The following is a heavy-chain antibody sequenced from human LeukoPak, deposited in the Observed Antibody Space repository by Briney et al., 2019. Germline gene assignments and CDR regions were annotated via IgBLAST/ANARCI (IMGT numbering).Heavy chain of an antibody. CDR3: AKGDCSSTNCYPDY. D-gene: IGHD2-2*01. Sequence: PGGSLRLSCAASGFIFSDYGMSWVRQAPGKGLEWVSGISASGASTYYSDSVRGRFTISRDKYKKMLYLQMNSLRAEDTAMYYCAKGDCSSTNCYPDYWGQGTLVTVSS. J-gene: IGHJ4*02. CDR1: GFIFSDYG. CDR2: ISASGAST. V-gene: IGHV3-23*01.